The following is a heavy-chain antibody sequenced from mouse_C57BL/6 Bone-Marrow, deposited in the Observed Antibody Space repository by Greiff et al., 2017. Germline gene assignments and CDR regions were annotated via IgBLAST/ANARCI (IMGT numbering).Heavy chain of an antibody. CDR3: ARGGQLTYYAMDY. D-gene: IGHD3-2*02. Sequence: QVQLQQPGAALVKPGASVKMSCKASGYTFTSYWITWVKQRPGQGLEWVGDIYPGSGSTNYNEKFKSKATLTVDTSSSTAYMPLCSLTSEDSAVYDSARGGQLTYYAMDYWGQGTSVTVSS. CDR2: IYPGSGST. V-gene: IGHV1-55*01. J-gene: IGHJ4*01. CDR1: GYTFTSYW.